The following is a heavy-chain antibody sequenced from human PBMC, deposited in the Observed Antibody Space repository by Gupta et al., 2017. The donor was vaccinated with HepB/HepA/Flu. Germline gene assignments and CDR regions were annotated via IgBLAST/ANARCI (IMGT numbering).Heavy chain of an antibody. CDR2: IIHISATT. J-gene: IGHJ4*02. CDR1: RGIFRNYA. V-gene: IGHV1-69*01. CDR3: ATDHTSYYFDY. Sequence: QVQLVQSGAEVKKPGSSVKVSCKASRGIFRNYAITWVRQAPGQGLEWMGGIIHISATTNDAQKFPGRLTMIADESTSTAYMELSSLRSEDTAIYFCATDHTSYYFDYWGQGTLVTVSS. D-gene: IGHD2/OR15-2a*01.